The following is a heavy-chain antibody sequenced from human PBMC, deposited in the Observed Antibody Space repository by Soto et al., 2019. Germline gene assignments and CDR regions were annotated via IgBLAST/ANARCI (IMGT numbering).Heavy chain of an antibody. V-gene: IGHV5-10-1*01. D-gene: IGHD2-15*01. J-gene: IGHJ3*02. CDR2: IDPSDSQT. CDR3: ARRGYCSGGSCFSASFDI. CDR1: GYSFAGYW. Sequence: GESLKISCKGSGYSFAGYWITWVRQKPGKGLEWMGRIDPSDSQTYYSPSFRGHVTISVTKSITTVFLQWSSLRASDTAMYYCARRGYCSGGSCFSASFDIWGQGTMVTVSS.